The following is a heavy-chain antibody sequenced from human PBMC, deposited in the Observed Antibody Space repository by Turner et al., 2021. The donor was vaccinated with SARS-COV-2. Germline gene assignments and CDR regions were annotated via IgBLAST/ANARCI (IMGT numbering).Heavy chain of an antibody. CDR1: FSSYA. J-gene: IGHJ4*02. CDR2: NGSTT. CDR3: ATAESDY. Sequence: FSSYAMSWVRQAPGKGLEWVSRNGSTTDYADSVKGRFSVSRDNAKNTLYLQMNSLRAEDTALYYCATAESDYWGQGTLVTVSS. D-gene: IGHD3-10*01. V-gene: IGHV3-74*01.